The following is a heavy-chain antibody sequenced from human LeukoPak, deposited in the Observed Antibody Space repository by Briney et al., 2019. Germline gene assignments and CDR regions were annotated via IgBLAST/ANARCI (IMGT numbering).Heavy chain of an antibody. V-gene: IGHV4-59*01. Sequence: KPSETLSLTCTVSGGSISSYYWSWIRQPPGKGLEWIGYIYYSGSTNYNPSLKSRVTISVDTSKNQFSLKLSSVTAADTAVYYCAREGYCSGGSCYLYNWFDPWGQGTLLTVSS. CDR1: GGSISSYY. CDR3: AREGYCSGGSCYLYNWFDP. D-gene: IGHD2-15*01. J-gene: IGHJ5*02. CDR2: IYYSGST.